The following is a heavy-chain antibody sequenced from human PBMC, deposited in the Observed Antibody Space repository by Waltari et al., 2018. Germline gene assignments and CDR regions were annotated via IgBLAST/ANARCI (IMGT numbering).Heavy chain of an antibody. CDR2: VYLSGNT. D-gene: IGHD6-13*01. Sequence: QVQLQESGPGLVKPSQTLSLTCNVSGGSLSSPSYFWSWIRQPAGKGLEWVGRVYLSGNTDYNPSLKSRLSISLDTSKGQFFLRLRSVTAADTAVYFCARVFTYSSGWYHLDLWGQGTLITVS. CDR1: GGSLSSPSYF. J-gene: IGHJ5*02. CDR3: ARVFTYSSGWYHLDL. V-gene: IGHV4-61*02.